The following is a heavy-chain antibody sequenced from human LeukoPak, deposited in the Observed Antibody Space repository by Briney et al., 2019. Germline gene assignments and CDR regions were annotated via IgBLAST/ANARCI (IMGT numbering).Heavy chain of an antibody. Sequence: ASVTVSFTASGYTFTGYYMHWVRQAPGQGLEWMGWINPNSGGTNYAQKFQGRVTMTRDTSISTAYMELSRLRSDDTAVYYCAREATAGSYGLDYWGQGTLVTVSS. V-gene: IGHV1-2*02. D-gene: IGHD5-18*01. CDR1: GYTFTGYY. J-gene: IGHJ4*02. CDR2: INPNSGGT. CDR3: AREATAGSYGLDY.